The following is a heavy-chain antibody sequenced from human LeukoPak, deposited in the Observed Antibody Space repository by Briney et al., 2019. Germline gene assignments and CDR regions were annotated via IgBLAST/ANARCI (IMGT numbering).Heavy chain of an antibody. J-gene: IGHJ4*02. CDR3: AGRPAGY. CDR1: GASISSSTYY. V-gene: IGHV4-39*01. CDR2: IYSSGIN. Sequence: PSETLSLTCTVSGASISSSTYYWGWIRQPPGKGLEWIGSIYSSGINYCNPSLKSRVTIFADTSKNQVSLQLSSVTAADTAVYYCAGRPAGYWGQGTLVTVSS.